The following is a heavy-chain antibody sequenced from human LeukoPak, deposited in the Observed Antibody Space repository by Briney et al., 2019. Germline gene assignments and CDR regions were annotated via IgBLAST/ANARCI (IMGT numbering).Heavy chain of an antibody. V-gene: IGHV3-15*01. CDR2: IKSKTDGGTT. J-gene: IGHJ4*02. D-gene: IGHD3-10*01. Sequence: GGSLRLSCAASGFTFSNAWMSWVRQAPGKGLEWVGRIKSKTDGGTTDYAAPVKGRFTISRDDSKNTLYLQMNSLKTEDTAVYYCTTGTMVRGVNGFDYWGQGTLVTVSS. CDR1: GFTFSNAW. CDR3: TTGTMVRGVNGFDY.